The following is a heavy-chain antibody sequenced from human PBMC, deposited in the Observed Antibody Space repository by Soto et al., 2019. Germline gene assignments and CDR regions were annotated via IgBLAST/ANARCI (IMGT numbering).Heavy chain of an antibody. J-gene: IGHJ5*02. Sequence: QGQLMQSGPEVKRPGASVKVSCKASGYKSICYSITWVRQAPGQRPEWMGWVNGYGDKTGYGPKIQGRVTMTVDTSTSTAYMELRTLKSGDTAMYYCARGWLGDTLHPWGHGTLVT. CDR3: ARGWLGDTLHP. D-gene: IGHD3-10*01. CDR1: GYKSICYS. CDR2: VNGYGDKT. V-gene: IGHV1-18*01.